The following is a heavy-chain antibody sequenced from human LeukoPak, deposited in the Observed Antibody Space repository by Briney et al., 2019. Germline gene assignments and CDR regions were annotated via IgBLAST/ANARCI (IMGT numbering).Heavy chain of an antibody. CDR1: GYTFTSYG. CDR2: ISAYNGNT. CDR3: ARARPHWVGAPGSGY. Sequence: ASVKVSCKASGYTFTSYGISWVRQAPGQGLEWMGWISAYNGNTNYAQKLQGRVTMTTDTSTSTAYMELRSLRSDDTAVYYCARARPHWVGAPGSGYWGQGTLVTVSS. V-gene: IGHV1-18*01. J-gene: IGHJ4*02. D-gene: IGHD1-26*01.